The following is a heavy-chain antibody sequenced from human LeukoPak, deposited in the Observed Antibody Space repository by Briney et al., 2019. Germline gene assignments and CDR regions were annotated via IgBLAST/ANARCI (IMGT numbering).Heavy chain of an antibody. J-gene: IGHJ4*02. V-gene: IGHV3-30*18. Sequence: GGSLRLSCAASGFTVSSYGMHWVRQAPGKGLEWVAVISYDGSNKYYADSVKGRFTISRDNSKNTLYLQMNSLRAEDTAVYYCAKVDQLVVVTGFDYWGQGTLVTVSS. D-gene: IGHD2-21*02. CDR3: AKVDQLVVVTGFDY. CDR2: ISYDGSNK. CDR1: GFTVSSYG.